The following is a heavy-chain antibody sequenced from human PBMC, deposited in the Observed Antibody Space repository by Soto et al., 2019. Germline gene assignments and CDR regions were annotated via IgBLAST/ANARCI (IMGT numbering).Heavy chain of an antibody. J-gene: IGHJ6*02. CDR1: GFGFNGYD. CDR2: ISTAGDT. D-gene: IGHD3-16*01. V-gene: IGHV3-13*01. CDR3: ARGGDRFDGMDV. Sequence: GGSLRLSCAASGFGFNGYDMHWVRQAPGKNLEWVAAISTAGDTYYLGSVKGRFTISREDAKNSLSLQMNSLRVGDTAVYYCARGGDRFDGMDVWGQGTSVTVSS.